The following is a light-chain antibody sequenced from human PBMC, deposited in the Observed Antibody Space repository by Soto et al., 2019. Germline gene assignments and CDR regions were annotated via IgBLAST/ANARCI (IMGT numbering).Light chain of an antibody. Sequence: DIQMTQSPSTLSASVGDRVIITCRASQSINSWLAWYQQKPGKAPELLISKASSLQSGVPPRFSGSGSGARFPLPLHSLPADCFATYYCQQYNTYSWTFGQGTKVEIK. CDR2: KAS. J-gene: IGKJ1*01. CDR3: QQYNTYSWT. CDR1: QSINSW. V-gene: IGKV1-5*03.